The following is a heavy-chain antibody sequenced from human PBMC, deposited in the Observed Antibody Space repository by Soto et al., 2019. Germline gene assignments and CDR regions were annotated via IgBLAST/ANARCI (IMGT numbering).Heavy chain of an antibody. CDR2: MSNSGDLT. CDR1: GFSFRTYA. Sequence: GGSLRRYCAASGFSFRTYAMGWVRQAPGKGLEWVSVMSNSGDLTYYADSVTGRFTISSDNSENTLYRQMSSLRAEDAAIYYCANDAARTNCWYYSDYWGQGTLVTVSS. CDR3: ANDAARTNCWYYSDY. D-gene: IGHD2-21*01. J-gene: IGHJ4*02. V-gene: IGHV3-23*01.